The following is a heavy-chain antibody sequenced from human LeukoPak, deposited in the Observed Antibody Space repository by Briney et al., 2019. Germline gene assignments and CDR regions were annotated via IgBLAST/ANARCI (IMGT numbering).Heavy chain of an antibody. D-gene: IGHD3-10*01. CDR3: ARVRPVRGVITYRRYYFDY. CDR2: INPNSGGT. Sequence: ASVKVSCKASGYTFTGYYMHWVRQAPGQGLEWMGWINPNSGGTNYAQKFQGRVTMTRDTSISTAYMELSRLRSDDTAVYYCARVRPVRGVITYRRYYFDYWGQGTLVTVSS. J-gene: IGHJ4*02. CDR1: GYTFTGYY. V-gene: IGHV1-2*02.